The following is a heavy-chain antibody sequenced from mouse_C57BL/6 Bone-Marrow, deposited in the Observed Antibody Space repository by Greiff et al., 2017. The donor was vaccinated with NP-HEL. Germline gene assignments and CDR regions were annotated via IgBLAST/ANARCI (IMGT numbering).Heavy chain of an antibody. D-gene: IGHD1-1*01. CDR2: ISSGSSTI. Sequence: EVKLMESGGGLVKPGGSLKLSCAASGFTFSDYGMHWVRQAPEKGLEWVAYISSGSSTIYYADTVKGRFTISRDNAKNTLFLQMTSLRSEDTAMYYCARSTVVAKENYYAMDYWGQGTSVTVSS. J-gene: IGHJ4*01. CDR3: ARSTVVAKENYYAMDY. V-gene: IGHV5-17*01. CDR1: GFTFSDYG.